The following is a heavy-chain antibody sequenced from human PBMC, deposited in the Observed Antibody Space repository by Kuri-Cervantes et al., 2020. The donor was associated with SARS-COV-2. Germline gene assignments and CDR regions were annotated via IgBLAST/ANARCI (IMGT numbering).Heavy chain of an antibody. CDR3: AKDLYLIGFGELEFDY. D-gene: IGHD3-10*01. Sequence: SLKISCAASGFTFDDYAMHWVRQAPGKGLEWVSGISWNSGSIGYADSVKGRFTISRDNSKNTLYLQMNSLRAEDTAVYYCAKDLYLIGFGELEFDYWGQGTLVTVSS. J-gene: IGHJ4*02. CDR1: GFTFDDYA. CDR2: ISWNSGSI. V-gene: IGHV3-9*01.